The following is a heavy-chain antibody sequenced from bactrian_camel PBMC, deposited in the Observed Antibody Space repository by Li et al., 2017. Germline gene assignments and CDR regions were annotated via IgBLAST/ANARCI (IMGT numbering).Heavy chain of an antibody. J-gene: IGHJ6*01. CDR2: INSGGHST. CDR1: GFTFSTYY. CDR3: ATQQFGTTYCSGVYCTGADFAY. V-gene: IGHV3S40*01. D-gene: IGHD2*01. Sequence: DVQLVESGGGSVQPGGSLRLSCAASGFTFSTYYMTWVRQASGKGLEWVSTINSGGHSTYYADSVKGRFTISRDNAKNTLYLQMNSLKTEDTAVYYCATQQFGTTYCSGVYCTGADFAYWGQGTQVTVS.